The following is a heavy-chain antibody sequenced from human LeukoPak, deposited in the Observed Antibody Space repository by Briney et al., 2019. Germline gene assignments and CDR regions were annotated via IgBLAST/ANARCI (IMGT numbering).Heavy chain of an antibody. CDR1: GYSFTIYW. CDR2: IYPGDSDY. D-gene: IGHD2-15*01. V-gene: IGHV5-51*01. CDR3: ARLKGRGRFDY. Sequence: HGDSLKISCKGSGYSFTIYWIGWLRQMPGKGLEWMEIIYPGDSDYRYSPSFQGQVPFSANKPSTTGYLKWSSLKASDTAMYYCARLKGRGRFDYWGQGTLVTVSS. J-gene: IGHJ4*02.